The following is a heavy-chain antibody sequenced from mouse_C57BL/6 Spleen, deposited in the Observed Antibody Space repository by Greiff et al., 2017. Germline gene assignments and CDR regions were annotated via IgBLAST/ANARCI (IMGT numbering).Heavy chain of an antibody. J-gene: IGHJ2*01. V-gene: IGHV3-6*01. CDR3: ARADYRDYFDY. CDR2: ISYDGSN. D-gene: IGHD2-13*01. CDR1: GYSITSGYY. Sequence: VQLKESGPGLVKPSQSLSLTCSVTGYSITSGYYWNWIRQFPGNKLEWMGYISYDGSNNYNPSLKNRISITRDTSKNQFFLKLNSVTTEDTATYYCARADYRDYFDYWGQGTTLTVSS.